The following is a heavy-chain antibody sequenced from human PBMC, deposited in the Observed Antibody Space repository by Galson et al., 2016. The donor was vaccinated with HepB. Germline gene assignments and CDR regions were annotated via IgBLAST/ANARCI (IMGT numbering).Heavy chain of an antibody. CDR1: GFAFSTYA. J-gene: IGHJ6*02. Sequence: SLRLSCAASGFAFSTYAMTWVRQAPGKGLDWVSDISSGRTTTSSADSVKGRFTISRDNSKNTLYLQMSSLRVEDTAVNYCARDQGNYYYYYIDIWGLGNAVTVSS. CDR2: ISSGRTTT. CDR3: ARDQGNYYYYYIDI. V-gene: IGHV3-23*01.